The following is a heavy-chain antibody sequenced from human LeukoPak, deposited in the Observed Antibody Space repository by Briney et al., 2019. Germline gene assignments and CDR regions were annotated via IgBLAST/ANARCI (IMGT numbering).Heavy chain of an antibody. D-gene: IGHD3-22*01. Sequence: PGGSLRLSCAASGFTFSSYSMNWVRQAPGKGLEWVSSISSSSSYIYYADSVKGRFTISRDNAKNSLYLQMNSLRAEDTAVYYCARDQQPDYYDSPPTMKDYWGQGTLVTVSS. CDR1: GFTFSSYS. V-gene: IGHV3-21*01. CDR3: ARDQQPDYYDSPPTMKDY. J-gene: IGHJ4*02. CDR2: ISSSSSYI.